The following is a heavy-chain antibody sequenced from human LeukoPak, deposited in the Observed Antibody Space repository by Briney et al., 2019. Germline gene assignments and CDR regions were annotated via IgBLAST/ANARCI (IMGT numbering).Heavy chain of an antibody. CDR1: GFTFNDYD. V-gene: IGHV3-48*03. J-gene: IGHJ4*02. D-gene: IGHD3-10*01. CDR3: SRPLSFGELFRLDD. Sequence: GGFLRLSCAGSGFTFNDYDMNWVRQAPGKGPEWVSYISRSGAYTYYTDSVKGRFTVSRDNAKKLLFLQMDGLRAEDTALYYCSRPLSFGELFRLDDWGQGTLVTVSS. CDR2: ISRSGAYT.